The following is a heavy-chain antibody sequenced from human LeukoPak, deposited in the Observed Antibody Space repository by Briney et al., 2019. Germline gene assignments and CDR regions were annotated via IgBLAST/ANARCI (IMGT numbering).Heavy chain of an antibody. D-gene: IGHD3-9*01. CDR1: GGSISTYY. V-gene: IGHV4-59*01. CDR3: ANTHLYDILTGFRRAGFGY. Sequence: PSETLSLTCTVSGGSISTYYWSWIRQPPGKGLEWIGYIYYSGSTNYNPSLKSRVTISVDTSKNQFSLKLTSVTAADTAVYYCANTHLYDILTGFRRAGFGYWGQGTLVTVSS. CDR2: IYYSGST. J-gene: IGHJ4*02.